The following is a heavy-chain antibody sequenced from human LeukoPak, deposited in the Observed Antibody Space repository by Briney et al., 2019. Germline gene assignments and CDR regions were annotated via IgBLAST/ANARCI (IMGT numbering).Heavy chain of an antibody. D-gene: IGHD2-2*01. CDR2: ISWNSGSI. J-gene: IGHJ4*02. Sequence: GGSLRLSCAASGFTFDDYAMHWVRQAPGKGLEWVSGISWNSGSIGYAGSVKGRFTISRDNAKNMLYLQVNSLRAEDTAVYYYGRGGVPAAIDYWGQGTLVTVSS. CDR3: GRGGVPAAIDY. CDR1: GFTFDDYA. V-gene: IGHV3-9*01.